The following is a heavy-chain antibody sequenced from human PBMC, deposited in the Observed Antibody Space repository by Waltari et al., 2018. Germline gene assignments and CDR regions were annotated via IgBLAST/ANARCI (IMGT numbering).Heavy chain of an antibody. CDR1: GYTFTSYY. J-gene: IGHJ4*02. V-gene: IGHV1-46*01. Sequence: QVQLVQSGAEVKKPGASVKVSCKASGYTFTSYYMHWVRQAPGQGLEWMGRINPSGCSTSDAQKCQCRVTMTRDTSTSTGYMELSSLRSEDTAVYYWARAGFRALSPQGWYYFDYWGQGTLVTVSS. CDR3: ARAGFRALSPQGWYYFDY. CDR2: INPSGCST. D-gene: IGHD6-19*01.